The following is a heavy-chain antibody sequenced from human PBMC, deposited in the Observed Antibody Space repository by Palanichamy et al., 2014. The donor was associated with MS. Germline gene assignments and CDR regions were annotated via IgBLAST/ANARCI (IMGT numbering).Heavy chain of an antibody. D-gene: IGHD3-10*01. J-gene: IGHJ6*02. V-gene: IGHV1-18*04. CDR2: ISTYNGNT. CDR1: GYTSSSYG. Sequence: QVQLVQSGAEVKEPGASVRASCKASGYTSSSYGISWARQAPGQGLEWMGWISTYNGNTKYAQKFQDRVTMTTDTSTTTAHMDLRSLRSDDSAVYFCARDIGPVPGDYYYGLDVWGQGTTVTVSS. CDR3: ARDIGPVPGDYYYGLDV.